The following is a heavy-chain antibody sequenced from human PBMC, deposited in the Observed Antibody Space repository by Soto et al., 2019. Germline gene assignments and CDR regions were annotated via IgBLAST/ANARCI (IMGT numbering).Heavy chain of an antibody. CDR3: AHSGVVAAIADWFDP. CDR1: GFSLSTSGVG. V-gene: IGHV2-5*02. D-gene: IGHD2-15*01. CDR2: IYWDDDK. J-gene: IGHJ5*02. Sequence: QITLKESGPTLVKPTQTLTLTCTFSGFSLSTSGVGVGWIRQPPGKALEWLALIYWDDDKRYSPSLKSRLTITNDTAKNQVGPTMTDMDPLDTATYYCAHSGVVAAIADWFDPWGQGTLVTVSS.